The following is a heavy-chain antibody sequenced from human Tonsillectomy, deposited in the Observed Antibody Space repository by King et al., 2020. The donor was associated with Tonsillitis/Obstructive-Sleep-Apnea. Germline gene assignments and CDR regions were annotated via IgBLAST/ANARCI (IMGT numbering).Heavy chain of an antibody. V-gene: IGHV3-33*01. CDR3: ARQEPSAHDFWSALYYFDY. D-gene: IGHD3-3*01. J-gene: IGHJ4*02. Sequence: VQLVESGGGVVQPGRSLRLSCTASGFTFSNYGMHWVRQAPGKGLEWVAVLWYDGSNKYYSDSVKGRFTISRDNSKNTLYLQMNSLRAVDTAVYYCARQEPSAHDFWSALYYFDYWGQGTLVTVSS. CDR2: LWYDGSNK. CDR1: GFTFSNYG.